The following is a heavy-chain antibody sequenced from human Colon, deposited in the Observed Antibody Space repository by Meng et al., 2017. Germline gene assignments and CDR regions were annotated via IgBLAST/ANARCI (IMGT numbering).Heavy chain of an antibody. V-gene: IGHV1-69*05. CDR3: ARADNSIAPLDD. CDR2: FIPVFRTA. J-gene: IGHJ4*02. Sequence: QVQRVTSGADGKKPGSSVKVCCKASGGTFRRSAFSWVRQAPGQGLEWMGGFIPVFRTANYEQKFQGRVTITTDESTMTAYMELSSLRVDDTAVYYCARADNSIAPLDDWGQGTLVTVSS. CDR1: GGTFRRSA. D-gene: IGHD2-21*01.